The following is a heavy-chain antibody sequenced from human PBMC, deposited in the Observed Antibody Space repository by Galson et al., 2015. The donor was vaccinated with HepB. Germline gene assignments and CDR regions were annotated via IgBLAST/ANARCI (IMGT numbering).Heavy chain of an antibody. Sequence: SLRLSCAVSAVSFRSYWMSWVRQAQGKGLEWVANIKEDGSERYYVDSVRGRFTISRDNAKNSLYLQMNSLRAEDTALYYCARGYYGMDVWGQGTTVTASS. CDR2: IKEDGSER. D-gene: IGHD1-14*01. CDR1: AVSFRSYW. J-gene: IGHJ6*02. CDR3: ARGYYGMDV. V-gene: IGHV3-7*03.